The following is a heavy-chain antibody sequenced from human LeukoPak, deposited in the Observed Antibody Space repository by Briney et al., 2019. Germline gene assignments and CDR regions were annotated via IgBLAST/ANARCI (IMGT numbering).Heavy chain of an antibody. Sequence: GGSLRLSCSASGFTFSSYAMHWVRQAPGKGLEYVSGINSNGGGTYYADSVKGRFIISRDNSKKTLYLQMSSLRVEDTTVYYCVKESRQQWLVPPRFDYWGQGTLVTVSS. J-gene: IGHJ4*02. D-gene: IGHD6-19*01. CDR1: GFTFSSYA. V-gene: IGHV3-64D*06. CDR2: INSNGGGT. CDR3: VKESRQQWLVPPRFDY.